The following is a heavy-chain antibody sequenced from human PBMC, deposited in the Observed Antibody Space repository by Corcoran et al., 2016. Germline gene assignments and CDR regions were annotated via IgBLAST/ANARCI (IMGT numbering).Heavy chain of an antibody. CDR2: TYYRSKWYN. CDR1: GDSVSSNSAA. CDR3: ARDFSSSEPYYYYGIDV. Sequence: QVQLQQSGPGLVKPSQTLSLTCAISGDSVSSNSAAWNWIRQSPSRGLEWLGRTYYRSKWYNDYAVSVKSRITINPDTSKNQFSLQLNSVTPEDRAGYDCARDFSSSEPYYYYGIDVWGQGTTVTVSS. D-gene: IGHD6-6*01. V-gene: IGHV6-1*01. J-gene: IGHJ6*02.